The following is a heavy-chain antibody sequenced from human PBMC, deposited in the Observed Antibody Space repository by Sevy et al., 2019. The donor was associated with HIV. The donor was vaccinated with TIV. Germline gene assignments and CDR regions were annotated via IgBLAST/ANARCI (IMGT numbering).Heavy chain of an antibody. V-gene: IGHV4-4*07. CDR1: GGSISSYY. Sequence: SETLSLTCTVSGGSISSYYWSWIRQPAGKGLEWIGRIYTSGSTNYNPSLKSRVTMSVDTSKNQFSLKLSSVTAADTAVYYCARDQVAVAENYFDYWGQRTLVTVSS. J-gene: IGHJ4*02. CDR3: ARDQVAVAENYFDY. D-gene: IGHD6-19*01. CDR2: IYTSGST.